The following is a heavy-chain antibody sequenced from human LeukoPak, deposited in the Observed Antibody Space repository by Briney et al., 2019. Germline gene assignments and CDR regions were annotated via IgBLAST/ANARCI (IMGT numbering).Heavy chain of an antibody. CDR3: ARPMTMALDAFDI. CDR1: GGSISSSSYY. D-gene: IGHD4/OR15-4a*01. Sequence: TSETLSLTCTVSGGSISSSSYYWGWIRQPPGKGLEWIGSIYYSGSTYYNPSLKSRVTMSVDTSKNQFSLKLSSVTAADTAVYYCARPMTMALDAFDIWGQGTMVTVSS. V-gene: IGHV4-39*07. CDR2: IYYSGST. J-gene: IGHJ3*02.